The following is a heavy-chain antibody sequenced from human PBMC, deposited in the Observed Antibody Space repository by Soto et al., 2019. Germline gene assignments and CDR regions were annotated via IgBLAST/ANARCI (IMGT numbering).Heavy chain of an antibody. J-gene: IGHJ4*02. CDR2: ISSSSSTI. V-gene: IGHV3-48*01. D-gene: IGHD2-8*01. CDR1: GFTFSSYS. Sequence: GGSLRLSCAASGFTFSSYSMNWVRQAPGKGLEWVSYISSSSSTIYYADSVKGRFTISRDNAKNSLYLQMNSLRAEDTAVYYCARDLIRLSSPYYFDYWGQGTLVTV. CDR3: ARDLIRLSSPYYFDY.